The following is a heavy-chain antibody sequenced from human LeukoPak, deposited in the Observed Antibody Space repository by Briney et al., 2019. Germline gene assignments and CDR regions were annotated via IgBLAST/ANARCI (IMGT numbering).Heavy chain of an antibody. CDR1: GFTVSNNY. V-gene: IGHV3-66*01. CDR3: ARDGYYDILTGYLATDAFDI. D-gene: IGHD3-9*01. CDR2: LYSVGST. Sequence: GGSLRLSCAASGFTVSNNYMNWVRQAPGEGLEWVSVLYSVGSTYYADSVKGRFPISRDNSKNTLYLQMNSLRAEATAVYYCARDGYYDILTGYLATDAFDIWGQGTMVTVSS. J-gene: IGHJ3*02.